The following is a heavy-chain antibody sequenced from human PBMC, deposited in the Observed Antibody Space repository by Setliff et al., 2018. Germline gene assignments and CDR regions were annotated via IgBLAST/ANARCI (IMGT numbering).Heavy chain of an antibody. J-gene: IGHJ3*02. CDR1: GGSISTSSHH. Sequence: KSSETLSLTCTVSGGSISTSSHHWVWIRQSPGKGLEWIGTICSSGTTYYNLSLKSRVTISLDTSKSQFSLNLGSVTAADTAVYYCTRRPRGRAAFDIWGQGTMVTVSS. CDR2: ICSSGTT. CDR3: TRRPRGRAAFDI. V-gene: IGHV4-39*01. D-gene: IGHD3-10*01.